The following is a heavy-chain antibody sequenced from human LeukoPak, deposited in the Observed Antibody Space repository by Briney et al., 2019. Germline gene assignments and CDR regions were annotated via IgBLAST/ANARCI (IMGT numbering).Heavy chain of an antibody. CDR3: ARRLNYGSGRRPGWFDP. D-gene: IGHD3-10*01. CDR2: IYTSGST. Sequence: SETLSLTCTVSGGSISSGSYYWSWIRQPAGKGLEWIGRIYTSGSTNYNPSLKSRVTISVDTSKNQFSLKLSSVTAADTAVYYCARRLNYGSGRRPGWFDPWGQGTLVTVSS. CDR1: GGSISSGSYY. J-gene: IGHJ5*02. V-gene: IGHV4-61*02.